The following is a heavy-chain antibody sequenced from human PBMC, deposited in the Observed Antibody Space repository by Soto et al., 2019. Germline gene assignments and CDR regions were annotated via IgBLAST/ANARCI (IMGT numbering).Heavy chain of an antibody. Sequence: GGSLRLSCAASGFTFSIYGMHWVRQAPGKGLEWVAVIWYDGSNKYYADSVKGRFTISRDNSKNTLYLQMNSLRAEDTAVYYCARELGHTAMGWFDPWGQGTLVTVSS. CDR1: GFTFSIYG. CDR3: ARELGHTAMGWFDP. D-gene: IGHD5-18*01. V-gene: IGHV3-33*01. CDR2: IWYDGSNK. J-gene: IGHJ5*02.